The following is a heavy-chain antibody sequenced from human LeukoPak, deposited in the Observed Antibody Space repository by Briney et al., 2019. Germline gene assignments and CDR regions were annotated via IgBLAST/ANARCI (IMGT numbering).Heavy chain of an antibody. D-gene: IGHD2-2*01. CDR3: ARGPPGYCSSTSCSRSWWFDP. Sequence: GASVKVSCKVSGYTFTSYAMNWVRQAPGQGLEWMGWINTNAGNPTYAQGFTGRFVFSLDTSVSTAYLQISSLKAEDTAVYYCARGPPGYCSSTSCSRSWWFDPWGQGTLVTVSS. CDR1: GYTFTSYA. V-gene: IGHV7-4-1*02. CDR2: INTNAGNP. J-gene: IGHJ5*02.